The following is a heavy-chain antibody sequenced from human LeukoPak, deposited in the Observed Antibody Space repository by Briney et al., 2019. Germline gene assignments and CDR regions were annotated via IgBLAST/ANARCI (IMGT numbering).Heavy chain of an antibody. D-gene: IGHD3-22*01. Sequence: PGGSLGLSCAASGFTFDDYAMHWVRQAPGKGLEWVSGISWNSKNIGYADSVKGRFTISRDNAKNSVYLQMNSLRAEDTAFYYCTKEHYYIDSRGPYDYWGQGTLVTVSS. J-gene: IGHJ4*02. V-gene: IGHV3-9*01. CDR2: ISWNSKNI. CDR3: TKEHYYIDSRGPYDY. CDR1: GFTFDDYA.